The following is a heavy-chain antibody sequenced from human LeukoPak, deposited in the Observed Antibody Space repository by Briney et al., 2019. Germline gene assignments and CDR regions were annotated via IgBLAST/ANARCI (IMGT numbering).Heavy chain of an antibody. CDR1: GFTFSSFS. D-gene: IGHD6-6*01. V-gene: IGHV3-21*04. Sequence: AGGSLRLSCAASGFTFSSFSMIWVRQAPGKGLEWVSSTSSSSAYTFYAESGKGRFTISRDNAENSLSLQMNSLRAEDTAVYYCASAGGDSRSPLPFYYWGQGTLVTVSS. J-gene: IGHJ4*02. CDR3: ASAGGDSRSPLPFYY. CDR2: TSSSSAYT.